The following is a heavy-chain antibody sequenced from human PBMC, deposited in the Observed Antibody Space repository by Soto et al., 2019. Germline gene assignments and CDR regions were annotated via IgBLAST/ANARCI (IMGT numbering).Heavy chain of an antibody. D-gene: IGHD3-9*01. CDR1: GFTFSSYS. CDR3: ARDNLENLTAGFDP. CDR2: ISSSSYI. J-gene: IGHJ5*02. V-gene: IGHV3-21*01. Sequence: GGSLRLSCAASGFTFSSYSMNWVRQAPGKGLEWVSSISSSSYIYHADSVKGRFTISRDNAKNSLYLQMNSLRAEDTAVYYCARDNLENLTAGFDPWGQGTLVTVS.